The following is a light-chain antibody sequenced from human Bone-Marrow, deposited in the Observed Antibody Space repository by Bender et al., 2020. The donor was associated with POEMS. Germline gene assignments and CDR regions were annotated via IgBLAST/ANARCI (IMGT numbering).Light chain of an antibody. J-gene: IGLJ2*01. CDR1: SSDVGGYKH. CDR3: VAWDDTLNGWV. V-gene: IGLV2-14*01. Sequence: QSALTQPASVSGSPGQSITISCTGTSSDVGGYKHVSWYQQYPGKAPKLIIYNSDQRPSGVPDRFSGSMSGTSASLAISGLHSEDEADYYCVAWDDTLNGWVFGGGTKLTVL. CDR2: NSD.